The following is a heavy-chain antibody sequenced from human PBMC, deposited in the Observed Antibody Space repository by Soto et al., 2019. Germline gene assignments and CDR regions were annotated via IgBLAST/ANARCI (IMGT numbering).Heavy chain of an antibody. J-gene: IGHJ5*02. D-gene: IGHD3-3*01. CDR3: ARGRYYDFWSGYPTRYNWFDP. V-gene: IGHV4-34*01. Sequence: PSETLSLTCAVYGGSFSGYYWSWIRQPPGKGLEWIGEINHSGSTNYNPSLKSRVTISVDTSKNQFSLKLSSVTAADTAVYYCARGRYYDFWSGYPTRYNWFDPWGQGTLVTVSS. CDR2: INHSGST. CDR1: GGSFSGYY.